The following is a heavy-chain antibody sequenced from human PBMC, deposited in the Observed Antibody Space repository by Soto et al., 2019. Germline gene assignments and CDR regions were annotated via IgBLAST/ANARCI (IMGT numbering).Heavy chain of an antibody. CDR3: ARFPRRWVIAPYNWFDP. D-gene: IGHD3-16*02. CDR1: GGSISSGGYY. Sequence: SETLSLTCTVSGGSISSGGYYWSWIRQHPGKGLEWIGYIYYSGSTYYNPSLKSRVTISVDTSKNQFSLKLSSVTAADTAVYYCARFPRRWVIAPYNWFDPWGQGTLVTVSS. CDR2: IYYSGST. V-gene: IGHV4-31*03. J-gene: IGHJ5*02.